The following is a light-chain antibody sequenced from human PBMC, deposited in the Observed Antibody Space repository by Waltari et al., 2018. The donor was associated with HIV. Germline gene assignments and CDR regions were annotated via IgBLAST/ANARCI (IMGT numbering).Light chain of an antibody. CDR1: QSIRTN. J-gene: IGKJ4*01. CDR2: GAS. Sequence: ILMTQSPVTLSVSPGERATLSCWASQSIRTNLAWYEQKPGQTPRRLLYGASTRATGTPARFSGSGSGTEFTLTISSLQSEDLAFYYCQQYHNWPITFGGGTKVEIK. V-gene: IGKV3D-15*01. CDR3: QQYHNWPIT.